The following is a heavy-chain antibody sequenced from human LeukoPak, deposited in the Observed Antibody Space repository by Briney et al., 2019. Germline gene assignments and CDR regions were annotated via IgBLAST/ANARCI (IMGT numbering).Heavy chain of an antibody. D-gene: IGHD4-23*01. CDR3: TKGGGISANPLDP. CDR1: GFSLWTSG. V-gene: IGHV3-30*18. CDR2: TTHDGMYT. J-gene: IGHJ5*02. Sequence: ERSLRLSCAASGFSLWTSGIHWVRQAPGKGLEWPSLTTHDGMYTNYADSVKGRFTISTDTSKNTVYLQMNSLRPEDTAVYYCTKGGGISANPLDPWGQGTLVIVSS.